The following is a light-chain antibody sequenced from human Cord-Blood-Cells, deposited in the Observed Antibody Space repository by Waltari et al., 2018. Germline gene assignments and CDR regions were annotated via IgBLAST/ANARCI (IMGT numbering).Light chain of an antibody. CDR2: GHS. CDR3: QSYDSSLSGYV. Sequence: QSVLTQPPSVSGAPGQRVTIPCTGSSSNIRAGYDAHWYQQLQGTAPKLLIYGHSNRPSGVPDRFSGSKSGTSASLAITGLQAEDEADYYCQSYDSSLSGYVFGTGTKVTVL. J-gene: IGLJ1*01. V-gene: IGLV1-40*01. CDR1: SSNIRAGYD.